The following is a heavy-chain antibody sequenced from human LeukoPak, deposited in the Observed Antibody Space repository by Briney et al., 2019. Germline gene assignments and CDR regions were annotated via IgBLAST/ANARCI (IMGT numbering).Heavy chain of an antibody. CDR2: IYPGDSDT. D-gene: IGHD1-26*01. CDR1: GYRFTNYW. Sequence: GESLKISFKGSGYRFTNYWIGWVRQMPGKGLDWMGIIYPGDSDTRYGPSFQGQVTISVDKSISTAYLQWSSLKASDTAIYYCGRLGIMGATLNYIDSWGQGTLVTVSS. V-gene: IGHV5-51*01. CDR3: GRLGIMGATLNYIDS. J-gene: IGHJ4*02.